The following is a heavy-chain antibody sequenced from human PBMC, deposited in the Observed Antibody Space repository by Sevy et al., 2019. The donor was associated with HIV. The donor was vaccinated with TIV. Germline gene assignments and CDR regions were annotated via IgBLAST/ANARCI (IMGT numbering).Heavy chain of an antibody. D-gene: IGHD3-3*01. CDR3: AKDFFEGDVISNFDS. V-gene: IGHV3-33*06. CDR1: GFTFRRYG. CDR2: IWFDGTQK. Sequence: GESLKISCAASGFTFRRYGMHWVRRAPGKGLEWVAGIWFDGTQKYYLESVKGRFSIPRDNSKKMVYLQMNSLRAEDTAVYYCAKDFFEGDVISNFDSWGQGTLVTVSS. J-gene: IGHJ4*02.